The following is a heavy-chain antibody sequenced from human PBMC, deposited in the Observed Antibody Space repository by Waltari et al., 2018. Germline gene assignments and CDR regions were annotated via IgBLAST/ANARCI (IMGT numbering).Heavy chain of an antibody. CDR2: RKKDGSGT. J-gene: IGHJ4*02. D-gene: IGHD3-10*01. CDR1: GFTFSNCW. Sequence: EVQLVESGGGLVQPGGSLRLSCAASGFTFSNCWMTWVRQAPGKGLGGVTNRKKDGSGTDYVDSVKGRFTISRDNTKSSLYLQMNSLRAEDTAVYYCVCRGVDYWGQGTLVTVSS. CDR3: VCRGVDY. V-gene: IGHV3-7*01.